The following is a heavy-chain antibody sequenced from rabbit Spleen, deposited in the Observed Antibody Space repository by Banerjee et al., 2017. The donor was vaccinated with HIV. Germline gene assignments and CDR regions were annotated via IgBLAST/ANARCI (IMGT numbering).Heavy chain of an antibody. CDR1: GIDLSNIA. D-gene: IGHD2-1*01. V-gene: IGHV1S47*01. CDR2: IYPGFGVT. CDR3: ARARDTYDDVGDYARLDL. J-gene: IGHJ3*01. Sequence: QEQLKENGGGLVQPGGSLTLSCKVSGIDLSNIAMSWVRQAPGKGLEWIGDIYPGFGVTNYANSVKGRFTISSDNAQKTVDLQMNSLTAADTATYFCARARDTYDDVGDYARLDLWGPGTLVTVS.